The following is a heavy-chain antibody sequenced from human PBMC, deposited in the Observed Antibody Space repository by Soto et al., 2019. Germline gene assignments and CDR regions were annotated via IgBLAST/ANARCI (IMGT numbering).Heavy chain of an antibody. CDR1: VFTSSG. CDR3: AREGILGLFDAYDL. D-gene: IGHD3-3*01. J-gene: IGHJ3*01. Sequence: QDQLVQSGAEVKKPGASVKVSCKASVFTSSGISWVRQAPGQRLEWMGWSSTHNGNTIYAQKFQGRVIMTIDTYTTTVYMELRSLRPDDTAVYLCAREGILGLFDAYDLWGQGTMVTVSS. CDR2: SSTHNGNT. V-gene: IGHV1-18*04.